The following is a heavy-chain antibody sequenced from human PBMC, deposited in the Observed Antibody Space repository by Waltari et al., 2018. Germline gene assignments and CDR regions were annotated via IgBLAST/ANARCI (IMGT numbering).Heavy chain of an antibody. Sequence: QVQLVQSGAEVKKPGASVKVSCRVSGYSLTESALHWVRPAPGKGLAWLGGSAPEYGEAVYAQDFQGRTTMTEDTSKDTAYMDLSSLTYEDTAVYYCTRDRVGYCSGGTCYSRWFDPWGQGTLVTVSS. J-gene: IGHJ5*02. V-gene: IGHV1-24*01. D-gene: IGHD2-15*01. CDR3: TRDRVGYCSGGTCYSRWFDP. CDR2: SAPEYGEA. CDR1: GYSLTESA.